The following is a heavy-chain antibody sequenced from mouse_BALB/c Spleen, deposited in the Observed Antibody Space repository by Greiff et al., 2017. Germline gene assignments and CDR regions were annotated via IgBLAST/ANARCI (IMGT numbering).Heavy chain of an antibody. J-gene: IGHJ4*01. Sequence: QVHVKQSGAELVRPGTSVKISCKASGYTFTNYWLGWVKQRPGHGLEWIGDIYPGGGYTNYNEKFKGKATLTADTSSSTAYMQLSSLTSEDSAVYFCARSYYDYAGGAGAMDYWGQGTSVTVSS. CDR1: GYTFTNYW. V-gene: IGHV1-63*02. D-gene: IGHD2-4*01. CDR3: ARSYYDYAGGAGAMDY. CDR2: IYPGGGYT.